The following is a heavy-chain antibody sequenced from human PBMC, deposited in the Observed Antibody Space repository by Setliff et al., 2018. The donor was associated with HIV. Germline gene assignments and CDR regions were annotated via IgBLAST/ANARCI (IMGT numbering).Heavy chain of an antibody. CDR1: GFTFSDAW. Sequence: GGSLRLSCAGSGFTFSDAWITWVRQAPGKGLEWLGRIKSKTDGGTTDYAAPVKGRFTISRDDSKNTLYLQMNSLKTEDTAVYYCTSRYYYDSFLESGWGQGTLVTV. J-gene: IGHJ4*02. D-gene: IGHD3-22*01. CDR2: IKSKTDGGTT. V-gene: IGHV3-15*01. CDR3: TSRYYYDSFLESG.